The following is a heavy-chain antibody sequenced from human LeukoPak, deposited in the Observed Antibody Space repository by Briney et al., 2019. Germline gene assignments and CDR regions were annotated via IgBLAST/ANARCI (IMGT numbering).Heavy chain of an antibody. V-gene: IGHV4-39*01. CDR1: GGSISNSSSY. J-gene: IGHJ4*02. D-gene: IGHD1-26*01. CDR2: IYYSGST. CDR3: ARHSPVGVFYFDY. Sequence: SETLSLTCTVSGGSISNSSSYWGWIRQPPGKGLEWIGSIYYSGSTYYNPSLKSRVTISVDTSKNQFSLKLSSVTAADTAVYYCARHSPVGVFYFDYWGQGTLVTVSS.